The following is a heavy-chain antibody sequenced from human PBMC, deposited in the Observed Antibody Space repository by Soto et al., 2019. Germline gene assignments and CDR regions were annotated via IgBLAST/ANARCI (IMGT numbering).Heavy chain of an antibody. CDR3: AKDRERDAWYEDY. CDR2: ISGSDGST. D-gene: IGHD6-13*01. J-gene: IGHJ4*02. V-gene: IGHV3-23*01. Sequence: PGGSLRLSCVASVFSFISYAMTWVRQAPGRGLEWVSVISGSDGSTYYADSVKGRFTISRDNSKNTLYLQMNSLRAEDTAVYYCAKDRERDAWYEDYWGQGTLVTVSS. CDR1: VFSFISYA.